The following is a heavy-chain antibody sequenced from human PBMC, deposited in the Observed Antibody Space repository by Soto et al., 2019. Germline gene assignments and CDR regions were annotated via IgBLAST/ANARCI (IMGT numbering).Heavy chain of an antibody. D-gene: IGHD1-26*01. V-gene: IGHV1-8*01. CDR2: MNPNSGNT. CDR1: GYTFTNYD. J-gene: IGHJ6*02. CDR3: AREEWELLRGIYYYYGMDV. Sequence: ASVKVSFKASGYTFTNYDVNWVRQASGRGLEWMGWMNPNSGNTGYAQKFQGRVTMTRNTSISTAYMELSSLRSEDTAVYYCAREEWELLRGIYYYYGMDVWGQGTTVTVSS.